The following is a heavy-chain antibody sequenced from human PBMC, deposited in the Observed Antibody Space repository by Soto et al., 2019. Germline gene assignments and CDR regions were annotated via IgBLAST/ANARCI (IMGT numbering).Heavy chain of an antibody. D-gene: IGHD3-10*01. CDR2: IGTAGDT. J-gene: IGHJ4*02. CDR3: ARGARTGSRPFDY. CDR1: GFTFSSYD. V-gene: IGHV3-13*01. Sequence: GGSLRLSCAASGFTFSSYDMHWVRQATGKGLEWVSAIGTAGDTYYPGSVKGRFTISRENAKNALYLQMNSLRAGDTAVYYCARGARTGSRPFDYWGQGTLVTVSS.